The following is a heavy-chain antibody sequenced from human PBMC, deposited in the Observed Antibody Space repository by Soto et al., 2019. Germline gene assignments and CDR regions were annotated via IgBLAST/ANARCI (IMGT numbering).Heavy chain of an antibody. CDR3: ARRGYNYDDGFDY. CDR2: ISTCNGNT. D-gene: IGHD5-18*01. Sequence: QVQLVQSGAEVRKPGASVKVSCKASGYTFTSYGLTWVRQAPGQGLEWMGWISTCNGNTNYAQKLQGRVSMTTDTPTSTAYLELRGLRSDDTAIYFCARRGYNYDDGFDYWGQGTLVTVSS. V-gene: IGHV1-18*01. J-gene: IGHJ4*02. CDR1: GYTFTSYG.